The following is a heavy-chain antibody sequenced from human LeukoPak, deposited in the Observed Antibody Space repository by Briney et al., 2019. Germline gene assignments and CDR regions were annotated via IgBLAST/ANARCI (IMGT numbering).Heavy chain of an antibody. V-gene: IGHV4-34*07. D-gene: IGHD3-10*01. CDR2: LNHRGRT. J-gene: IGHJ4*02. CDR1: GGSLSDYS. Sequence: PSETLSLTCFVSGGSLSDYSWSWFRQSPGKGLEWIGELNHRGRTDYNPSLKSRVTISVDTSKNQFSLKLSSVTAADTAVYYCAGGYYGSGSSYFDYWGQGTLVTVSS. CDR3: AGGYYGSGSSYFDY.